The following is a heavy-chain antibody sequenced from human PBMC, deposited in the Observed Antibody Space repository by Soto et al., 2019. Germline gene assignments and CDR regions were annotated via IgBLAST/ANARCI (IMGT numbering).Heavy chain of an antibody. V-gene: IGHV1-18*01. Sequence: VSCXASGXXFXXSGXSWVRQAPGQGLEWMGWISTYNGDTNYAQTFQGRVTMTTDTSTSTVHMEVRSLRPEDTVLYYCAKDHYGSAIYGMDVWGQGTTVTVSS. CDR3: AKDHYGSAIYGMDV. CDR1: GXXFXXSG. J-gene: IGHJ6*02. CDR2: ISTYNGDT. D-gene: IGHD3-10*01.